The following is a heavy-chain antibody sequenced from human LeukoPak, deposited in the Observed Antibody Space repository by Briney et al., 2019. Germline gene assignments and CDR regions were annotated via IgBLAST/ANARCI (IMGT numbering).Heavy chain of an antibody. CDR2: IIPIFGTA. V-gene: IGHV1-69*05. D-gene: IGHD1-26*01. CDR3: ARVGDSGSYPFPY. CDR1: GGTFSSYA. J-gene: IGHJ4*02. Sequence: SVKVSCKASGGTFSSYAISWVRQAPGQGLEWMGGIIPIFGTANYAQKFQGRVTMTRNTSISTAYMELSSLRSEDTAVYYCARVGDSGSYPFPYWGQGTLVTVSS.